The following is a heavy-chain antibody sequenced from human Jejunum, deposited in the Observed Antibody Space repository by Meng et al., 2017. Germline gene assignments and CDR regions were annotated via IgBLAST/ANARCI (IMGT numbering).Heavy chain of an antibody. V-gene: IGHV1-3*01. CDR3: ARDRGATYSFDY. CDR1: GYTFINNA. D-gene: IGHD1-26*01. CDR2: INAGIGDT. Sequence: VQLVQSGAEVKKPGASVKGSCKAPGYTFINNALHWMRQVPGQSLEWVGWINAGIGDTKYSQNLQGRVTITKDTSASTTYMELRSLKSEDTATYYCARDRGATYSFDYWGQGTLVTVSS. J-gene: IGHJ4*02.